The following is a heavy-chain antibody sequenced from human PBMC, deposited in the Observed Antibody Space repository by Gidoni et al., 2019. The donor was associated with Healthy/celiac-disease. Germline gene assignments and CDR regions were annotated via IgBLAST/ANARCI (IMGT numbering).Heavy chain of an antibody. CDR2: IFSNDEK. V-gene: IGHV2-26*01. J-gene: IGHJ4*02. Sequence: QVTLKESGPLLVQPTETLTLTCTVSGFSPSNASMGVSWIRQPPGKALEWRAHIFSNDEKSYSTSLKGRLTISKDTSKSQVVLTMTNMDPVDTATYYCGRSWSDGYNLFDYWGQGTLVTVSS. D-gene: IGHD5-12*01. CDR1: GFSPSNASMG. CDR3: GRSWSDGYNLFDY.